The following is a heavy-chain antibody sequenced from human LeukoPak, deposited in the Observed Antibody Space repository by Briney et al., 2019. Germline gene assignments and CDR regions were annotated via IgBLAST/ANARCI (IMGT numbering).Heavy chain of an antibody. CDR3: AISGSYTYYYYYMDV. Sequence: PVKVSRKASGGTFSSYAISWVRQAPGQGLEWMGGIIPIFGTANYAQKFQGRVTITTDESTSTAYMELSSLRSEDTAVYYCAISGSYTYYYYYMDVWGKGTTVTVSS. J-gene: IGHJ6*03. V-gene: IGHV1-69*05. D-gene: IGHD1-26*01. CDR1: GGTFSSYA. CDR2: IIPIFGTA.